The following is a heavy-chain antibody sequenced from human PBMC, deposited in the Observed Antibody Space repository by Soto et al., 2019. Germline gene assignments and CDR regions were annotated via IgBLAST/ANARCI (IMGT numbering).Heavy chain of an antibody. Sequence: GRSLRLSCAACGFTFSSYAMSWVRQAPGKGLEWVSAISGSGGSTYYADSVKGRFTISRDNSKNTLYLQMNSLRAEDTAVYYCAKVLAALPEGSKTADYWGPGPLVTVSS. CDR1: GFTFSSYA. D-gene: IGHD6-6*01. CDR3: AKVLAALPEGSKTADY. J-gene: IGHJ4*02. CDR2: ISGSGGST. V-gene: IGHV3-23*01.